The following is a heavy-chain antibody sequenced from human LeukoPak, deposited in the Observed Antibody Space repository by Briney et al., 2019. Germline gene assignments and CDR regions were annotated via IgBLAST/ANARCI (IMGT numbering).Heavy chain of an antibody. V-gene: IGHV1-18*01. CDR1: GYTFTSYG. J-gene: IGHJ3*02. CDR2: ISAYNGNT. D-gene: IGHD3-3*01. Sequence: ASVKVSCKASGYTFTSYGISWVRQAPGQGLEWMGWISAYNGNTNYAQKLQGRVTMTTDTSTSTAYMELRSLRSDDTAVYYCAISTEGRFLEWLDAFDIWGQGTMVTVSS. CDR3: AISTEGRFLEWLDAFDI.